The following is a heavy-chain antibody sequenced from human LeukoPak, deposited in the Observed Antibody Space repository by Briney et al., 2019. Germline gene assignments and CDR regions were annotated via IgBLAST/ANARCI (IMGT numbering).Heavy chain of an antibody. CDR2: INHNGNVN. V-gene: IGHV3-7*03. D-gene: IGHD3-16*01. CDR3: ARGGGLDV. CDR1: GLTFSSYW. J-gene: IGHJ6*02. Sequence: PGGALRLSCVSSGLTFSSYWMNWVRQAPGKGLDWVASINHNGNVNYYVYSVKGRFTISRDNANNSLYLQMSNLRAEDTAVYFCARGGGLDVWGQGATVTVSS.